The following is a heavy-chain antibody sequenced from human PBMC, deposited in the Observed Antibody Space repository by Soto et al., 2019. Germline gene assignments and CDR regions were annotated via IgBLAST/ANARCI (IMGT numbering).Heavy chain of an antibody. D-gene: IGHD2-15*01. J-gene: IGHJ4*02. CDR1: GFSLSNARMG. Sequence: QVTLKESGPVLVKPTETLTLTCTVSGFSLSNARMGVSWIRQPPGKALEWLAHIFSNDEKSYSTSLKSRLTIYKDTPKSQVVLTMTNRDPVDTATYYCARSRCSGGSCYPHDYWGQGTLVTVSS. V-gene: IGHV2-26*01. CDR2: IFSNDEK. CDR3: ARSRCSGGSCYPHDY.